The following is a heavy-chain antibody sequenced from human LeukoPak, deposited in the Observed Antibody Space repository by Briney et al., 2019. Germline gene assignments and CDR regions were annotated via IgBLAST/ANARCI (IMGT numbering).Heavy chain of an antibody. D-gene: IGHD1-14*01. J-gene: IGHJ4*02. V-gene: IGHV1-2*02. CDR2: INPNSGGT. Sequence: ASVKVSRKASGYTFTGYYMHWVRQAPGQGLEWMGWINPNSGGTNYAQKFQGRVTMTRDTSISTAYMELSRLRSDDTAVYYCARDLNLRYYFDYWGQGTLVTVSS. CDR1: GYTFTGYY. CDR3: ARDLNLRYYFDY.